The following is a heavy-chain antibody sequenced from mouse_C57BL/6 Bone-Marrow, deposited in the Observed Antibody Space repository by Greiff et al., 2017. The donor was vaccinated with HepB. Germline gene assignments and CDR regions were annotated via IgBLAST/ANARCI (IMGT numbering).Heavy chain of an antibody. CDR1: GYTFTSYW. D-gene: IGHD2-3*01. CDR2: INPSNGGT. Sequence: VQLQQPGTELVKPGASVKLSCKASGYTFTSYWMHWVKQRPGQGLEWIGNINPSNGGTNYNEKFKSKATLTVDKSSSTAYMQLSSLTSEDSAVYYCARIDGSYYYAMDYWGQGTSVTVSS. CDR3: ARIDGSYYYAMDY. V-gene: IGHV1-53*01. J-gene: IGHJ4*01.